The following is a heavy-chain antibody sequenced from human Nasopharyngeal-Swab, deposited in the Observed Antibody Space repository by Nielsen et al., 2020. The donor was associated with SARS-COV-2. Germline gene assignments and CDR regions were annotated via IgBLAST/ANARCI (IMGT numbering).Heavy chain of an antibody. J-gene: IGHJ4*02. D-gene: IGHD6-19*01. Sequence: ASVKVSCKASGYTFINYGLSWVRQAPGQGLEWVGWISANNGNTNYAQKFRGRVTMTTDTSTSAAYMELRSLRSDDTAIYYCARDQWLVHYFDYWGQGTLDTVSS. CDR2: ISANNGNT. V-gene: IGHV1-18*01. CDR3: ARDQWLVHYFDY. CDR1: GYTFINYG.